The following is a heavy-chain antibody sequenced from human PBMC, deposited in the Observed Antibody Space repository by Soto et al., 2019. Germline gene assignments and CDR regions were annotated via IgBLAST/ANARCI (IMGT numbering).Heavy chain of an antibody. Sequence: SETLSLTCTVSGGSISSGGYYWSWIRQHPGKGLEWIGYIYYSGSTYYNPSLKSRVTISVDTSKNQFSLKLSSVTAADTAVYYCARGLSGQLLPYFDYWGQGTLVTVSS. CDR3: ARGLSGQLLPYFDY. CDR1: GGSISSGGYY. V-gene: IGHV4-31*03. CDR2: IYYSGST. J-gene: IGHJ4*02. D-gene: IGHD2-2*01.